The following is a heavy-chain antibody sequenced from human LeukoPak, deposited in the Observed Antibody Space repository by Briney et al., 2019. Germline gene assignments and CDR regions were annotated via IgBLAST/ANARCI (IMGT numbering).Heavy chain of an antibody. J-gene: IGHJ4*02. D-gene: IGHD3-22*01. CDR3: ATHSSGYYSIDY. Sequence: GGSLRLSCAAFGFTFSSYAMSWVRQAPGKGLEWVSSISGSDDSTYYADSVNGRFTISRDNSKNTLYLQMNSLRAEDTAVYYCATHSSGYYSIDYWGQGTLVTVSS. V-gene: IGHV3-23*01. CDR1: GFTFSSYA. CDR2: ISGSDDST.